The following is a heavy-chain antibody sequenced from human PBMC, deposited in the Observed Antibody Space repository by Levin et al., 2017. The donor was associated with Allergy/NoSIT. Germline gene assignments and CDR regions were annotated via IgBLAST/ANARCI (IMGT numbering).Heavy chain of an antibody. J-gene: IGHJ6*02. CDR3: TKAIFGGYCLGSKFEGYGWDV. CDR1: GFIFEDYA. CDR2: ISWSSHSI. D-gene: IGHD5-18*01. Sequence: GGSLRLSCEASGFIFEDYAMHWVRQVPGKGLEWVAGISWSSHSIGYADSVKGRFTISRDNAKNSLYLQMYSLRFEDTALDYCTKAIFGGYCLGSKFEGYGWDVWGHGTAVTV. V-gene: IGHV3-9*01.